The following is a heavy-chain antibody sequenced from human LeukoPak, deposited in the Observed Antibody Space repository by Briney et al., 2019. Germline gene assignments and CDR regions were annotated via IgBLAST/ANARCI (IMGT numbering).Heavy chain of an antibody. CDR2: INHSGST. D-gene: IGHD2-2*01. J-gene: IGHJ6*02. CDR3: AGLIVVVPAANHRYYYYGMDV. V-gene: IGHV4-39*07. Sequence: SETLSLTCTVSGGSISSGGYYWSWIRQHPGKGLEWIGEINHSGSTNYNPSLKSRVTISVDTSKNQFSLKLSSVTAADTAVYYCAGLIVVVPAANHRYYYYGMDVWGQGTTVTVSS. CDR1: GGSISSGGYY.